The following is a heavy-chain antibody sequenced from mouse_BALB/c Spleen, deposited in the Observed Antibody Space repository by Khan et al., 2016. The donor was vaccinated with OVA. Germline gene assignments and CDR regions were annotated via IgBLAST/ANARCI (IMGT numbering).Heavy chain of an antibody. CDR3: ARNSYMYDFTY. J-gene: IGHJ3*01. V-gene: IGHV2-2*01. CDR2: IRSGGTT. CDR1: GFSLNTYG. D-gene: IGHD2-14*01. Sequence: QVQLKESGPGLVQPSQSLSITCTVSGFSLNTYGIHWIRQSQGKGLEWLGVIRSGGTTDYNGAFISILTITTDNSKSQVFFKMNSLQADDTAIYYCARNSYMYDFTYWGQGTLVTVSA.